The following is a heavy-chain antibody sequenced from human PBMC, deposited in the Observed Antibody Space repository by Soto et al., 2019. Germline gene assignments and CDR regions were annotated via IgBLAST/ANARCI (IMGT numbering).Heavy chain of an antibody. CDR2: ISSDGTDT. CDR3: TSAGCGTFCSSPDY. V-gene: IGHV3-30-3*01. Sequence: GGSLRLSCAASGFTFNNYAMHWVRQAPGKGLEWVAIISSDGTDTNYADSVKGRFTISRDNSKNTLYLQMSSLRDEDTAVYHCTSAGCGTFCSSPDYWGQGALVTVSS. D-gene: IGHD2-15*01. CDR1: GFTFNNYA. J-gene: IGHJ4*02.